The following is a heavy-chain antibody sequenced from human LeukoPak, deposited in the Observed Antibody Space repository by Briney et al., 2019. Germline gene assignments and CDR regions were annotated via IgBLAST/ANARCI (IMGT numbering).Heavy chain of an antibody. D-gene: IGHD3-9*01. CDR2: IYYSGST. CDR3: AREYYDILTGYYRFDY. J-gene: IGHJ4*02. V-gene: IGHV4-59*01. CDR1: GGSISSYY. Sequence: PSETLSLTCTVSGGSISSYYWSWIRQPPGKGLEWIGYIYYSGSTNYNPSLTSRVTISVDTSKNQFSLKLSSVTAADTAVYYCAREYYDILTGYYRFDYCGQGTLVTVSS.